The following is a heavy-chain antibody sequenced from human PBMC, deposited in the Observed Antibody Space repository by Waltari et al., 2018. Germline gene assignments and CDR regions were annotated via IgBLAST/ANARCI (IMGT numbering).Heavy chain of an antibody. CDR2: ISGDGGST. V-gene: IGHV3-43*02. CDR1: GFTFDDYA. Sequence: EVQLVESGGGVVQPGGSLRLSCAASGFTFDDYAMHWVRQAPGKGLEWVSLISGDGGSTYYADSVKGRFTISRDNSKNSLYLQMNSLRTEDTALYYCAAERWLQHWGQGTLVTVSS. J-gene: IGHJ4*02. D-gene: IGHD5-12*01. CDR3: AAERWLQH.